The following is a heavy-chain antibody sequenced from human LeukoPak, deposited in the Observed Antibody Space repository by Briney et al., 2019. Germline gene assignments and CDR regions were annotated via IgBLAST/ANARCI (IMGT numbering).Heavy chain of an antibody. J-gene: IGHJ4*02. V-gene: IGHV3-7*01. CDR2: IKEDGSEK. D-gene: IGHD2-15*01. Sequence: GGSLRLSCAGYGFTFNRYWMSWVRQAPGKGLEWVANIKEDGSEKDYVDSVKGRFTISRDNAKNSLYLQMNSLRVEDTAVYYCARSIVVVVAAKIGPYYFDYWGQGTLVTVSS. CDR1: GFTFNRYW. CDR3: ARSIVVVVAAKIGPYYFDY.